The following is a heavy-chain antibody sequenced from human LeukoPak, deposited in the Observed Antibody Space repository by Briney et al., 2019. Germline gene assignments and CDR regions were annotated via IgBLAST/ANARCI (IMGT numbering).Heavy chain of an antibody. Sequence: GGSLRLSCAASGFTFSSYGMHWVRQAPGMGLEWVAVIWYDGSNTYYADSVKGRFTISRDNSKNTLYLQMNSLRVEDTAVYYCARGGSNWYSGMDVWGQGTTVTVSS. J-gene: IGHJ6*02. CDR3: ARGGSNWYSGMDV. CDR1: GFTFSSYG. D-gene: IGHD6-13*01. CDR2: IWYDGSNT. V-gene: IGHV3-33*01.